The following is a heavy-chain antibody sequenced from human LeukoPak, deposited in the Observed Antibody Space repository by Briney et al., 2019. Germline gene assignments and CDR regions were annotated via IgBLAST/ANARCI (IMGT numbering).Heavy chain of an antibody. Sequence: GGSLRLSCAASGFTFSSYWMHWVRQAPGKGLVWVSRINSDGSSTSYADSVKGRFTISRDNAKNTLYLQMYSLRAEDTAVYYCARVLLYSGYVNFDYWGQGTLVTVSS. CDR1: GFTFSSYW. CDR3: ARVLLYSGYVNFDY. J-gene: IGHJ4*02. CDR2: INSDGSST. D-gene: IGHD5-12*01. V-gene: IGHV3-74*01.